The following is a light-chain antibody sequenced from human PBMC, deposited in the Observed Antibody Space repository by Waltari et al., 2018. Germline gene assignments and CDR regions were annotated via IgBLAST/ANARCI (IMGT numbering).Light chain of an antibody. V-gene: IGLV3-19*01. CDR2: DKN. CDR1: SLRRYY. CDR3: HSRDATGVGGS. J-gene: IGLJ2*01. Sequence: SSELTQDPVVSVAMGQTVRITCQGDSLRRYYSNWYQQRPGQAPILVMFDKNNRPSGVPDRFSGSSSDNSASLTITGAQAEDEASYYCHSRDATGVGGSFGGGTKLTVL.